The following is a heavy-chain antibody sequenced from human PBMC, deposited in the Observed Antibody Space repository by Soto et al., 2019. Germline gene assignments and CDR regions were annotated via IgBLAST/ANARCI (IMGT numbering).Heavy chain of an antibody. D-gene: IGHD3-22*01. J-gene: IGHJ5*02. CDR2: IIPIFGTA. CDR3: ARDRGPSSGYYPYWFDP. CDR1: GGTFSSYA. Sequence: QVQLVQSGAEVKKPGSSVKVSCKASGGTFSSYAITWVRQAPGQGLEWMGGIIPIFGTADYAQKFQGRVTITADESTSTAYMEMSRLRSELTAVYYCARDRGPSSGYYPYWFDPWGQGTLVTVSS. V-gene: IGHV1-69*12.